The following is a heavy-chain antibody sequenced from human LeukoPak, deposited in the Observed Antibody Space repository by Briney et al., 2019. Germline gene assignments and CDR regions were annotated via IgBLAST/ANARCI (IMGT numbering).Heavy chain of an antibody. J-gene: IGHJ3*02. CDR3: ARLVRGHGSYLAFDI. CDR1: GGSISNSSYY. D-gene: IGHD1-26*01. V-gene: IGHV4-39*01. Sequence: SETLSLTCTVSGGSISNSSYYWGWIRQPPGKGLEWIGSIYYSGSTYYNPSLKSRVTISVDTSKNQFSLKLSSVTAADTAVYYCARLVRGHGSYLAFDIWGQGTMVTVSS. CDR2: IYYSGST.